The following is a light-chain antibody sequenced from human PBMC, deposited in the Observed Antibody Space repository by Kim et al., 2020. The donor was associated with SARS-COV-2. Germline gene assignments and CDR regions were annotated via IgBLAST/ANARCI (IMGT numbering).Light chain of an antibody. V-gene: IGLV2-8*01. CDR1: ISDVGAYKY. CDR2: EVT. J-gene: IGLJ2*01. Sequence: GQSTTSSCTGIISDVGAYKYVSWKQQHPGKAPKLLIYEVTRRPSGVPVRFSGSKFGTTASLTVAGLTAEDEADYFCISYSGSNYVFGEGTQLTVL. CDR3: ISYSGSNYV.